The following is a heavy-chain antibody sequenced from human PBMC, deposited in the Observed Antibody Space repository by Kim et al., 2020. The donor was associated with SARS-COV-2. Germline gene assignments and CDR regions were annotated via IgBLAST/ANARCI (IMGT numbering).Heavy chain of an antibody. Sequence: ASVKVSCKASGYTFTGYYMHWVRQAPGQGLEWMGWINPNSGGTNYAQKFQGRVTMTRDTSISTAYMELSRLRSDDTAVYYCARDPAAAGLYNWFDPWGQGTMVTVSS. CDR1: GYTFTGYY. CDR2: INPNSGGT. CDR3: ARDPAAAGLYNWFDP. V-gene: IGHV1-2*02. D-gene: IGHD6-13*01. J-gene: IGHJ5*02.